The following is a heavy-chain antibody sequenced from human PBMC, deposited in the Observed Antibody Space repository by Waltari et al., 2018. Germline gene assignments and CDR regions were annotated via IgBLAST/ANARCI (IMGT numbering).Heavy chain of an antibody. CDR3: AREYSRICFHALDG. CDR2: IQYDGSIK. D-gene: IGHD6-13*01. CDR1: GFPLGHYG. J-gene: IGHJ6*02. Sequence: VHVVESGGGVVQPGGSLRLSCSASGFPLGHYGMHWVRQAPGKGLEWVAVIQYDGSIKNYADSVKGRFTISRENSKNTLYLEMKSLRAEDTAVYYCAREYSRICFHALDGWGQGTAVTVSS. V-gene: IGHV3-33*05.